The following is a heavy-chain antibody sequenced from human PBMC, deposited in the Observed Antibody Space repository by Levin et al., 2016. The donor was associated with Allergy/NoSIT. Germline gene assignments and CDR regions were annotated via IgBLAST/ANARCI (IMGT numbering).Heavy chain of an antibody. Sequence: WIRQPPGKGLEWIGEINHSVNTNYNPSLKSRVTISVDTSKNRFSLKLRSVTAADTAVYYCARGQIAVAGSYGVDVWGQGTTVTVSS. CDR2: INHSVNT. D-gene: IGHD6-19*01. J-gene: IGHJ6*02. CDR3: ARGQIAVAGSYGVDV. V-gene: IGHV4-34*01.